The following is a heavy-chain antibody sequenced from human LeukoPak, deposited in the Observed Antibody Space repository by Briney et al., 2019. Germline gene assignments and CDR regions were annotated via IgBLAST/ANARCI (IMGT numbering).Heavy chain of an antibody. D-gene: IGHD6-13*01. CDR2: IYPGDSDT. Sequence: GESLKISCKGSGDSFTNNWIGWVRQMPGKGLEWMGIIYPGDSDTRYNPSFQGQVTISADKSINTAFLHWSSLKASDTAMYYCARKGTGYSSLEGAFDIWGQGTMVTVSS. J-gene: IGHJ3*02. V-gene: IGHV5-51*01. CDR3: ARKGTGYSSLEGAFDI. CDR1: GDSFTNNW.